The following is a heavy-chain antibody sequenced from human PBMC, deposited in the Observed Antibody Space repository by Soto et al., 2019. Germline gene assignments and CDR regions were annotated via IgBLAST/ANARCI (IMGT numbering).Heavy chain of an antibody. CDR3: ASREPDILTTYSYSMDG. V-gene: IGHV1-24*01. CDR1: GYTLTELS. CDR2: FDPEDGET. D-gene: IGHD3-9*01. Sequence: ASVKFSCTFSGYTLTELSMHWVRQAPGKGLEWMGGFDPEDGETIYAQKFQGRVTITRDTSTSTVYMDMSSLRSEDTAVYYCASREPDILTTYSYSMDGWGQGTTVTVAS. J-gene: IGHJ6*02.